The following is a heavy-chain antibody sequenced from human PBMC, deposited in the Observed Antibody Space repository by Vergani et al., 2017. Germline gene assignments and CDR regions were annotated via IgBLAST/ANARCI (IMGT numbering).Heavy chain of an antibody. J-gene: IGHJ2*01. D-gene: IGHD3-22*01. CDR1: GYSISSGYY. CDR2: IYHSGST. CDR3: ARNGYDDTLGGPGFDL. V-gene: IGHV4-38-2*01. Sequence: QVRLQESGPGLVKPSETLSLTCAVSGYSISSGYYWGWIRQPPGKGLEWIGSIYHSGSTYYNPSLKSRVTISVDTSKNQFSLKLSSVTAADTAVYYCARNGYDDTLGGPGFDLWGRGTLVTVSS.